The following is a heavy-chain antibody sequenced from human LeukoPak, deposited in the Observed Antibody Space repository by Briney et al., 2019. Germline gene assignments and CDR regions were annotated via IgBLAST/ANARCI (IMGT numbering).Heavy chain of an antibody. V-gene: IGHV3-7*01. CDR2: IKQDGSEK. Sequence: PGGSLRLSCAASGFTSSSYWMSWVRLAPGKGLEWVANIKQDGSEKYYVDSVKGRFTISRDDAKNSLYLQMNSLRAEDTAVYYCARGGPDYGDYAFDYWGQGTLVTVSS. CDR3: ARGGPDYGDYAFDY. J-gene: IGHJ4*02. D-gene: IGHD4-17*01. CDR1: GFTSSSYW.